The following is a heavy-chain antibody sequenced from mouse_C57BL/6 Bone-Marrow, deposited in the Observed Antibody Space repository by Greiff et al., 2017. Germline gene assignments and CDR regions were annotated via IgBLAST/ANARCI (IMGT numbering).Heavy chain of an antibody. J-gene: IGHJ1*03. Sequence: EVMLVESGGGLVQPGGSLSFSCAASGFTFTDYYMSWVRQPPGKALEWLGFIRNKANGYTTEYSASVKGRFTISRDNSQSILYLQMNALRAEDSATYYCARCHYDGYYWYFDVWGTGTTVTVSS. D-gene: IGHD2-3*01. V-gene: IGHV7-3*01. CDR2: IRNKANGYTT. CDR3: ARCHYDGYYWYFDV. CDR1: GFTFTDYY.